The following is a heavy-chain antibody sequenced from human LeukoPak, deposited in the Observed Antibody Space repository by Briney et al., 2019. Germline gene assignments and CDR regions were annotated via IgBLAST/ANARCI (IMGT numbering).Heavy chain of an antibody. CDR1: GFTFSSYW. D-gene: IGHD3-22*01. J-gene: IGHJ6*02. CDR2: IKQDGSEK. V-gene: IGHV3-7*01. Sequence: GGSLRLSCAASGFTFSSYWMSWVRQAPGKGLEWVANIKQDGSEKYYVDSVKGRFTISRDNAKNSLYLQMNSLRAEDTAVYYCARGFGHGPYDSSGHHQLEDYYYGMDVWGQGTTVTVSS. CDR3: ARGFGHGPYDSSGHHQLEDYYYGMDV.